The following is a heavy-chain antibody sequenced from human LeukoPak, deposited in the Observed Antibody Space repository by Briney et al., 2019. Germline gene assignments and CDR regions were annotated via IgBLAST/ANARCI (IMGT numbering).Heavy chain of an antibody. D-gene: IGHD6-13*01. V-gene: IGHV3-23*01. Sequence: GGSLRLSCAASRFSFSTYPMGWVRQAPGKGLEWVSGISASGDVTFHADPVKGRFTISRDNSKNTLYLQMTSLRAEDTAEYYCAKDRIAAVGTPYYYYGMDVWGQGTTVTVSS. CDR2: ISASGDVT. J-gene: IGHJ6*02. CDR1: RFSFSTYP. CDR3: AKDRIAAVGTPYYYYGMDV.